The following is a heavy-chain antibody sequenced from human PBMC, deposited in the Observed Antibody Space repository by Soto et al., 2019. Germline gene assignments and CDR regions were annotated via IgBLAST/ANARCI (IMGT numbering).Heavy chain of an antibody. D-gene: IGHD3-10*01. V-gene: IGHV3-23*01. CDR1: GFTFSSYA. Sequence: GGSLRLSCAASGFTFSSYAMSWVRQAPGKGLEWVSAISGSGGSTYYADSVKGRFTISRDNSKNTLYLQMNSLRAEDTAVYYCARVGTDYGSGSPYYSDYWGQGSLVTVSS. J-gene: IGHJ4*02. CDR2: ISGSGGST. CDR3: ARVGTDYGSGSPYYSDY.